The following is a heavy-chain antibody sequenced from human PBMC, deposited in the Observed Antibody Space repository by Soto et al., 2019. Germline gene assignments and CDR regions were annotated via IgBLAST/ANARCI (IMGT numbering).Heavy chain of an antibody. V-gene: IGHV1-18*01. Sequence: ASVKVSCEASGYTFTSYGISWVRQAPGQGLEWMGWISAYNGNTNYAQKLQGRVTMTTDTSASTAYMELSSLRSEDTAVYYCARDLGGWPDYWGQGTLVTVSS. D-gene: IGHD2-15*01. CDR2: ISAYNGNT. CDR1: GYTFTSYG. CDR3: ARDLGGWPDY. J-gene: IGHJ4*02.